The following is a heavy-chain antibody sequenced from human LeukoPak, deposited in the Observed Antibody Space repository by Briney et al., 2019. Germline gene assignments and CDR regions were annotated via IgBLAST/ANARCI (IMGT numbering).Heavy chain of an antibody. D-gene: IGHD5-18*01. Sequence: PGGSLRLSCAASGFSVSGNFMSWVRQAPGKGLNWVSVIYSGGTTYYADSVRGRFTISRDNSKNTLYLQMNSLRAEDTAVYYCARDGYGNNYMDVWGKGTTVTVSS. CDR1: GFSVSGNF. CDR3: ARDGYGNNYMDV. CDR2: IYSGGTT. V-gene: IGHV3-53*01. J-gene: IGHJ6*03.